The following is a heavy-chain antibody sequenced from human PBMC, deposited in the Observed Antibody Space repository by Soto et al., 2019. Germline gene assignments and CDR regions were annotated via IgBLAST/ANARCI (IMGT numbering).Heavy chain of an antibody. J-gene: IGHJ4*02. CDR3: ARGLSGTIQS. D-gene: IGHD2-2*02. CDR2: IYYTGST. V-gene: IGHV4-59*01. Sequence: SETLSLTCTVSGGSINSYYWSWIRQPPGKGLEWIGYIYYTGSTDYNPSLKSRVTISVDTSKNQFSLKLSSVAAADTAVYYCARGLSGTIQSGGQGTLVTVS. CDR1: GGSINSYY.